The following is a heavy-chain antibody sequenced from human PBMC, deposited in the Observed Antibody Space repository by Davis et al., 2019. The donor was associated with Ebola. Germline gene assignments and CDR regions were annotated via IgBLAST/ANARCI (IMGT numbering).Heavy chain of an antibody. J-gene: IGHJ4*02. V-gene: IGHV3-7*03. CDR2: IKQDGSEK. CDR1: GFTFSSYW. D-gene: IGHD1-26*01. Sequence: GESLKISCAASGFTFSSYWMNWVRQAPGKGLEWVANIKQDGSEKYYVDSVKGRFTISRDNAKNSLYLQMNSLRAEDTAVYFWARDTGTYYVDYWGQGTLVTVSS. CDR3: ARDTGTYYVDY.